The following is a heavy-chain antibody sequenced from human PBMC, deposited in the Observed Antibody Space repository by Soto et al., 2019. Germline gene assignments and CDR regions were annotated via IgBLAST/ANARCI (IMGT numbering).Heavy chain of an antibody. D-gene: IGHD3-3*01. CDR1: GGTFSSYA. Sequence: QVQLVQSGAEVKKPGSSVKVSCKASGGTFSSYAISWVRQAPGQGLEWMGGIIPIFGTANYAQKFQGRVTITXXEXTTXAYMELSSLRSEDTAVYYCALFGVVTMGYYYGMDVWGQGTTVTVSS. V-gene: IGHV1-69*05. CDR3: ALFGVVTMGYYYGMDV. J-gene: IGHJ6*02. CDR2: IIPIFGTA.